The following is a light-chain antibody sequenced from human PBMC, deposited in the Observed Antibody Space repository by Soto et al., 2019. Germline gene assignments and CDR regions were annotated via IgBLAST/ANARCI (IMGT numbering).Light chain of an antibody. CDR2: DAS. CDR3: QQHQTYST. Sequence: EIVLTQSPATLSLSPGERATLSCRASQSVSSYLAWYQQKPGQAPRLLIYDASNRATGIPARFSGSGSGTDFTLTISSLEPEDFATYYCQQHQTYSTFGQGTKVDIK. CDR1: QSVSSY. V-gene: IGKV3-11*01. J-gene: IGKJ1*01.